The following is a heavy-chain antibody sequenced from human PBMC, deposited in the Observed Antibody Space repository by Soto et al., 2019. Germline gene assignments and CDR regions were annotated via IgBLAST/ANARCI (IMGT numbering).Heavy chain of an antibody. CDR1: GFTFSSYS. CDR3: ASFIAARPLNWFDP. D-gene: IGHD6-6*01. Sequence: PGGSLRLSCAASGFTFSSYSMNWVRQAPGKGLEWVSSISSSSSCIYYADSVKGRFTISRDNAKNSLYLQMNSLRAEDTAVYYCASFIAARPLNWFDPWGQGTLVTVSS. J-gene: IGHJ5*02. CDR2: ISSSSSCI. V-gene: IGHV3-21*01.